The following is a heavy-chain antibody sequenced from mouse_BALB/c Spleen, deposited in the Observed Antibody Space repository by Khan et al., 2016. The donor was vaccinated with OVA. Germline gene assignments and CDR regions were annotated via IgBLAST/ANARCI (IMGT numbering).Heavy chain of an antibody. CDR3: AREEDLDHFDH. CDR2: IYPGTDIS. Sequence: QVQLKQSGAELVRPGASVKLSCKTSGYIFTSYWIHWVQQRPGQGLEWIARIYPGTDISNYNEKFKDKATLTADKSSSTAYMQLSTVKSEDADVYFCAREEDLDHFDHWGEGTTLTVSS. V-gene: IGHV1-76*01. J-gene: IGHJ2*01. CDR1: GYIFTSYW.